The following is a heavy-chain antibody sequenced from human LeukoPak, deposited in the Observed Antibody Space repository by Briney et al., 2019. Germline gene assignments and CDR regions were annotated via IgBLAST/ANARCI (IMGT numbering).Heavy chain of an antibody. Sequence: SGGSLRLSCAASGFTFSSYAMSWVRQAPGKGLEWVSAISGSGGSTYYADSVKGRFTISRDNSKNTLYLQMNSLRAEDTAVYYCAKALAARRYFDYWGQGTLVTVSS. D-gene: IGHD6-6*01. CDR1: GFTFSSYA. CDR2: ISGSGGST. V-gene: IGHV3-23*01. J-gene: IGHJ4*02. CDR3: AKALAARRYFDY.